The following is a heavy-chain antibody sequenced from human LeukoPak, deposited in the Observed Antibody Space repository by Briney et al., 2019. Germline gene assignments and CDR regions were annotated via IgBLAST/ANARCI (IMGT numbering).Heavy chain of an antibody. J-gene: IGHJ3*02. CDR3: ARGQNRDGYNEMDAFDI. D-gene: IGHD5-24*01. V-gene: IGHV1-46*01. Sequence: ASVKVPCKASGYTFTSYYMHWVRQAPGQGLEWMGIINPSGGSTSYAQKFQGRVTMTRDTSTSTVYMELSSLRSEDTAVYYCARGQNRDGYNEMDAFDIWGQGTMVTVSS. CDR1: GYTFTSYY. CDR2: INPSGGST.